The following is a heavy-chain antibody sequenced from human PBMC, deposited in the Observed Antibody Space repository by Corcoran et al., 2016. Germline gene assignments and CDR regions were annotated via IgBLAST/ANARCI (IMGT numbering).Heavy chain of an antibody. CDR2: IYPGDSDT. CDR3: ARLHSSSWNYYYYGMDV. Sequence: EVQLVQSGAEVKKPGESLKISCKGSGYSFTSYWIGWVRQMPGKGLEWMGIIYPGDSDTRYSPSFQGQVTISADKSISTAYLQWSSLKASDTAMYYWARLHSSSWNYYYYGMDVWGQGTTVTVSS. CDR1: GYSFTSYW. V-gene: IGHV5-51*01. D-gene: IGHD6-13*01. J-gene: IGHJ6*02.